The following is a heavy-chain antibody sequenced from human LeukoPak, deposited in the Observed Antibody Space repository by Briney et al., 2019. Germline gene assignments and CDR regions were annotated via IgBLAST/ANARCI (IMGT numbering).Heavy chain of an antibody. V-gene: IGHV4-61*02. D-gene: IGHD3-22*01. Sequence: PSETLSLTCTVSGGSISSGSYYWSWIRQPAGKGLEWIGRIYTSGSTNYNPSLKSRVTISVDTSKNQFSLKLSSVTAADTAVYYCARDRYYYDSSGYRFFDYWGQGTLVTVSS. J-gene: IGHJ4*02. CDR1: GGSISSGSYY. CDR3: ARDRYYYDSSGYRFFDY. CDR2: IYTSGST.